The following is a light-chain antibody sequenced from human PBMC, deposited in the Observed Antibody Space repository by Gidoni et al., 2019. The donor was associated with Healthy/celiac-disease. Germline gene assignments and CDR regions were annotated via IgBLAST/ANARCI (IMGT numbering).Light chain of an antibody. V-gene: IGKV3-20*01. J-gene: IGKJ1*01. CDR1: QSVSSSY. CDR2: GAS. Sequence: SVLTQSPGTLSLSPGERATLSCRASQSVSSSYLACYQQKPGQAPRLLIYGASSRATGIPDRFSGSGSGTDFTLTISRLEPEDFAVYYCQQYGSSPWTFGQGTKVEIK. CDR3: QQYGSSPWT.